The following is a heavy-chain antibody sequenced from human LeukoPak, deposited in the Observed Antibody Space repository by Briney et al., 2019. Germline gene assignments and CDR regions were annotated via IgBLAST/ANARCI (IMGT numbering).Heavy chain of an antibody. V-gene: IGHV3-7*01. CDR3: ARGRQTKRFLEWLLYSPPDY. CDR2: IKQDGSEK. D-gene: IGHD3-3*01. J-gene: IGHJ4*02. CDR1: GFTFSSYW. Sequence: GGSLRLSCAASGFTFSSYWMSWVRQAPGKGLEWVANIKQDGSEKYYVDSVKGRFTISRDNAKNSLYLQMNSLRAEDTAVYYCARGRQTKRFLEWLLYSPPDYWGQGTLVTVSS.